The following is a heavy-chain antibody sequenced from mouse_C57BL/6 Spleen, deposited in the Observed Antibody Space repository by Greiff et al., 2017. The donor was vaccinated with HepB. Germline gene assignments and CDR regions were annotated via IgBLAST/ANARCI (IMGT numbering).Heavy chain of an antibody. CDR3: TGAYYSNC. D-gene: IGHD2-5*01. J-gene: IGHJ2*01. CDR1: GFTFSNYW. V-gene: IGHV6-3*01. Sequence: EVMLVESGGGLVQPGGSMKLSCVASGFTFSNYWMNWVRQSPEKGLEWVAQIRLKSDNYATHYAESVKGRFTISRDDSKSSVYLQMNNLRAEDTGIYYCTGAYYSNCWGQGTTLTVSS. CDR2: IRLKSDNYAT.